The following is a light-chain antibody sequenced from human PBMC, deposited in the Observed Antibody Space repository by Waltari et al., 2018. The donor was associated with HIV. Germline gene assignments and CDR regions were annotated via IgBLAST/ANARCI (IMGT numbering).Light chain of an antibody. Sequence: EIVMPQSPVTLSVSPGDPVTLSCRASQSVNSNLAWYQQKPGQAPRLLIYLASNRAIGIPGRFSGSGYGTEFTLTVSSLQSEDFAVYYCQQNNVWPPLTFGGGTKVEIK. CDR3: QQNNVWPPLT. V-gene: IGKV3-15*01. CDR1: QSVNSN. CDR2: LAS. J-gene: IGKJ4*01.